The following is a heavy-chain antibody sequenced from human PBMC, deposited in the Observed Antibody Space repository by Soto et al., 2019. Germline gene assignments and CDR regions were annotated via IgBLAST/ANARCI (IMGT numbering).Heavy chain of an antibody. J-gene: IGHJ4*02. CDR3: ARVKLLPFDY. CDR1: GFTFSSYG. Sequence: GGSLRLSCAASGFTFSSYGMHWVRQAPGKGLEWVSSISSTTNYIYYGDSMKGRFTISRDNAKNSLYLEMNSLRAEDTAVYYCARVKLLPFDYWGQGTLVTVSS. D-gene: IGHD1-26*01. CDR2: ISSTTNYI. V-gene: IGHV3-21*06.